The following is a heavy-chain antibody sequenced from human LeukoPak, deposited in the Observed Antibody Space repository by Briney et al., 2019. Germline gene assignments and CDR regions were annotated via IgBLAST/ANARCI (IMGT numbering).Heavy chain of an antibody. J-gene: IGHJ4*02. V-gene: IGHV3-49*04. Sequence: GGSLRLSCVASGFTLSDHNMDWVRQAPGKGLEWVGFIRSKAYGGTTEYAASVKGRFTISRDDSKSIAYLQVNSLKTEDTAVYYCTGSFGELSFFAHWGQGTLVTVSS. CDR3: TGSFGELSFFAH. CDR2: IRSKAYGGTT. D-gene: IGHD3-10*01. CDR1: GFTLSDHN.